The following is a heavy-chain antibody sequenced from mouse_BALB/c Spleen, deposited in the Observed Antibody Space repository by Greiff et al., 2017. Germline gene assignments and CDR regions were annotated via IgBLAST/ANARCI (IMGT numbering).Heavy chain of an antibody. J-gene: IGHJ3*01. V-gene: IGHV5-6-5*01. CDR1: GFTFSSYA. Sequence: DVKLVESGGGLVKPGGSLKLSCAASGFTFSSYAMSWVRQTPEKRLEWVASISSGGSTYYPDSVKGRFTISRDNARNILYLQMSSLRSEDTAMYYCARGGDYYGSSTWFAYWGQGTLVTVSA. D-gene: IGHD1-1*01. CDR3: ARGGDYYGSSTWFAY. CDR2: ISSGGST.